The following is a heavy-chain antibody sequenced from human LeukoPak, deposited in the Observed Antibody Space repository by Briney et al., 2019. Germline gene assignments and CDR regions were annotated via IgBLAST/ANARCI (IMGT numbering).Heavy chain of an antibody. CDR1: GYSFTSYW. CDR2: IYPGDSDT. J-gene: IGHJ4*02. V-gene: IGHV5-51*01. D-gene: IGHD2-2*01. CDR3: ASRGGCSSTSCSPFDY. Sequence: GESLKISCKGSGYSFTSYWIGWVRQMPGKGLEWMGIIYPGDSDTRYSPSFQGQVTISADKSISTAYLQWSSLKASDTAMYYCASRGGCSSTSCSPFDYWGQGPLVTVSS.